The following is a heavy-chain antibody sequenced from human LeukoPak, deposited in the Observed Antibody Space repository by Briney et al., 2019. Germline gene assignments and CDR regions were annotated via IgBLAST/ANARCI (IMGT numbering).Heavy chain of an antibody. CDR1: GYTFTNYA. J-gene: IGHJ4*02. D-gene: IGHD6-13*01. V-gene: IGHV1-3*02. CDR2: SNAANGNT. Sequence: ASVKVSCKASGYTFTNYAMHWVRQAPGQRLEWMGWSNAANGNTKYSQEFQGRVTITRDTSASTAYLELSSLRSEDMAVYYCARGSWSDFNVFDYWAREPWSPSPQ. CDR3: ARGSWSDFNVFDY.